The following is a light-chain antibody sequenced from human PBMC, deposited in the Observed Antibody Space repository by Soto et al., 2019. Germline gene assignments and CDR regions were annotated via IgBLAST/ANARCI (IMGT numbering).Light chain of an antibody. V-gene: IGLV2-11*01. CDR1: SSDVGGYNY. CDR2: DVS. CDR3: CSYAGSYPLYV. Sequence: QSVLTQPRSVSGSPGQSVTISCTGTSSDVGGYNYVSWYQQHPGKAPKLMSYDVSKRPSGVPDRFSGSKSGNTASLTISGLQAEDEADYYCCSYAGSYPLYVFGTGTKLTVL. J-gene: IGLJ1*01.